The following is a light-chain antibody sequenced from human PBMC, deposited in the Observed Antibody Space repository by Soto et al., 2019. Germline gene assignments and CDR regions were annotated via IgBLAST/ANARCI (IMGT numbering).Light chain of an antibody. CDR1: SSNIGSNY. CDR2: TNN. J-gene: IGLJ2*01. CDR3: AAWDDSLSGVV. Sequence: QSVLTQPPSASGTPGQRVTISCSGSSSNIGSNYVYWYQQLPGTAPKLLIYTNNQRPSGVPDRFSGSKSVTSAALAISGLRSEDEAEYYCAAWDDSLSGVVFGGGTKVTVL. V-gene: IGLV1-47*01.